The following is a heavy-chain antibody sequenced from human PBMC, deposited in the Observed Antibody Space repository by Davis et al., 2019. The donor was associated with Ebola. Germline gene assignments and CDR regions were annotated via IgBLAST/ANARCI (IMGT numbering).Heavy chain of an antibody. D-gene: IGHD6-6*01. J-gene: IGHJ5*02. Sequence: GESLKISCAASGFTFTNYWMHWVRQTPGKGLVWVSRVNDDGTGTSYADSVRGRFTISRDNSKNTLFLDMKSLRAEETAVYYCARETPARGFDPWGQGTLVTVSS. CDR3: ARETPARGFDP. V-gene: IGHV3-74*01. CDR1: GFTFTNYW. CDR2: VNDDGTGT.